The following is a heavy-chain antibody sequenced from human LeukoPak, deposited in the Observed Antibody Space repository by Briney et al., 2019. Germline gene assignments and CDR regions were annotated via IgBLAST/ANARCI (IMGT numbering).Heavy chain of an antibody. V-gene: IGHV3-74*01. CDR2: ISGNGGST. J-gene: IGHJ3*02. CDR3: AARFRDGLDI. Sequence: GGSLRLSCAASGFPFSSSWVHWVRQAPGKGLVWVSRISGNGGSTEYADSVKGRFAISRDNAKNTLYLQMNSLRAEDTAVYYCAARFRDGLDIWGQGTMVTVSS. CDR1: GFPFSSSW.